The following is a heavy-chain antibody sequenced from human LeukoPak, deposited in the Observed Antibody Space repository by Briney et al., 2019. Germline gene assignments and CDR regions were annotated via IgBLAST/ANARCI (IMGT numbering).Heavy chain of an antibody. CDR1: GGSISSGGYY. D-gene: IGHD6-6*01. J-gene: IGHJ4*02. Sequence: PSETLSLTCTVSGGSISSGGYYWSWIRQHPGKGLEWIGYIYYGGSTYYNPSLKSRVTISVDTSKNQFSLKLSSVTAADTAVYYCARALAPDSSSSGEFDYWGQGTLVTVSS. CDR2: IYYGGST. CDR3: ARALAPDSSSSGEFDY. V-gene: IGHV4-31*03.